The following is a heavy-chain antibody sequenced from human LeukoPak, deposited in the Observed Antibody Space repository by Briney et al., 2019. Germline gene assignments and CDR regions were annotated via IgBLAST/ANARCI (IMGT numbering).Heavy chain of an antibody. CDR1: GFTFSSYG. J-gene: IGHJ6*03. V-gene: IGHV3-23*01. Sequence: QPGGSLRLSCAASGFTFSSYGMSWVRQAPGKGLEWVSAISGSGGSTYYADSVKGRFTISRDNSKNTLYLQMNSLRAEDTAVYYCAKAGEYYYYYMDVWGKGTTVTISS. CDR3: AKAGEYYYYYMDV. CDR2: ISGSGGST.